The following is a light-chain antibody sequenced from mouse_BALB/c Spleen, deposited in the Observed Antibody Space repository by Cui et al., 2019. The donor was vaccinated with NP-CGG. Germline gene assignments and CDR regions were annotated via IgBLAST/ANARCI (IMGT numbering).Light chain of an antibody. CDR1: TGAVTTSNY. Sequence: VVTQEHALTTSPGETVTLTCRSSTGAVTTSNYANWVQEKPDHLFTGLIGGTNNRAPGVPARFSGSLIGDKAALTITGAQTEDEAIYFCALWYSNHWVFGGGTKLTVL. CDR3: ALWYSNHWV. CDR2: GTN. J-gene: IGLJ1*01. V-gene: IGLV1*01.